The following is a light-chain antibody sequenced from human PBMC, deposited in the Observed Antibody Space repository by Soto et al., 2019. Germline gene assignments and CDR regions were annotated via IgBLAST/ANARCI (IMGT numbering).Light chain of an antibody. CDR1: QSFTPNHLGVTRHY. Sequence: EIVLTQSPGTLSLSPGDRATLYCRASQSFTPNHLGVTRHYLAWYQQKPGQAPRLLMYGASSRAPGIPDRCSASGSGTAYTLTISRLEREDFAGFLRQEYGGRPLTFGGGTRVEVK. CDR2: GAS. CDR3: QEYGGRPLT. V-gene: IGKV3-20*01. J-gene: IGKJ4*01.